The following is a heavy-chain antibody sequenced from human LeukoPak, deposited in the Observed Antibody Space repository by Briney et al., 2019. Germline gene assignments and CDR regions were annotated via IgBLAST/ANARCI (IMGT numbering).Heavy chain of an antibody. CDR1: GGSISSSDW. Sequence: PSRTLSLTCAVSGGSISSSDWWSWVRQPPWKGLEWIGEIYHSGSTNYNPSLKSRVTISVDKSKNQFSLKPSSVTAADTAVYYCARALWFGETRLDYWGQGTLVTVSS. CDR3: ARALWFGETRLDY. CDR2: IYHSGST. D-gene: IGHD3-10*01. J-gene: IGHJ4*02. V-gene: IGHV4-4*02.